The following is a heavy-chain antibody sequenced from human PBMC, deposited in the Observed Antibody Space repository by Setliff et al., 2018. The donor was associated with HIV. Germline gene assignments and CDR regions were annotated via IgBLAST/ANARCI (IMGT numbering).Heavy chain of an antibody. J-gene: IGHJ3*02. D-gene: IGHD4-4*01. Sequence: GASVKVSCKVSGYTLTKFSMHWVRQAPGMGLEWMGSFDPEEGITIYAQKFQGRVTMTEDTSADTAYMELSSLRSEDTAVYYCATDSRHDYSDNSPISTFGFDIWGQGTMVTVSS. CDR2: FDPEEGIT. V-gene: IGHV1-24*01. CDR1: GYTLTKFS. CDR3: ATDSRHDYSDNSPISTFGFDI.